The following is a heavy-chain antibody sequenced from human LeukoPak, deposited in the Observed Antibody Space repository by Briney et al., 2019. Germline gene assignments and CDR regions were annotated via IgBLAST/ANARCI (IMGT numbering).Heavy chain of an antibody. CDR3: ARVGAYCTSTSCLDY. D-gene: IGHD2-2*01. CDR2: ISAYNGNT. V-gene: IGHV1-18*04. Sequence: GASVKVSCKASGNTFTSYYMHWVRQAPGQGLEWMGWISAYNGNTNYAQKLQGRVTMTTDTSTSTAYMELRSLTSDDTAVYYCARVGAYCTSTSCLDYWGQGTLVTVSS. CDR1: GNTFTSYY. J-gene: IGHJ4*02.